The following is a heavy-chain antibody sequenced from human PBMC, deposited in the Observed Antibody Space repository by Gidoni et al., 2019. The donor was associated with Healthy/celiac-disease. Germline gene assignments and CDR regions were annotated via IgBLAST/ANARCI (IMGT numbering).Heavy chain of an antibody. CDR2: ISSSSSYI. Sequence: EVQLVESGGGLVKPGGSLRLSCAASGFTFSSYSMNWVRQAPGKGLEWVSSISSSSSYIYYADSVKGRFTISRDNAKNSLYLQMNSLRAEDTAVYYCARGRSAAGSSFDYWGQGTLVTVSS. D-gene: IGHD6-13*01. J-gene: IGHJ4*02. CDR3: ARGRSAAGSSFDY. V-gene: IGHV3-21*01. CDR1: GFTFSSYS.